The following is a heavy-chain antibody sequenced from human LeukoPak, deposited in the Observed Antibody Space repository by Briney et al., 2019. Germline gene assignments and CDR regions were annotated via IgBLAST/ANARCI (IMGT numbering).Heavy chain of an antibody. CDR2: ISPSGGSI. CDR1: RYTFTNYY. Sequence: ASVKVSCKASRYTFTNYYMHWVRQAPGQGLEWMAIISPSGGSITYAQKFQGRVTMTRDTSTSTVYMELRSLRSEDTAVYYCARGQVDSGFDYWGQGTLVTVSS. J-gene: IGHJ4*02. CDR3: ARGQVDSGFDY. D-gene: IGHD1-26*01. V-gene: IGHV1-46*01.